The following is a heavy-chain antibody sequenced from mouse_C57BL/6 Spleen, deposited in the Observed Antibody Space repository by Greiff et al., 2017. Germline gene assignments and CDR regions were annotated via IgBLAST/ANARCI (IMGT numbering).Heavy chain of an antibody. CDR1: GYTFTSYW. Sequence: QVQLQQPGAELVKPGASVKLSCKASGYTFTSYWMHWVKQRPGQGLEWIGMIHPNSGSTNYNEKFKSKATLTVDKSSSTAYMQLSSLTSEDSAVYYCARSDSNYVDAMDYWGQGTSVTVSS. CDR2: IHPNSGST. D-gene: IGHD2-5*01. J-gene: IGHJ4*01. CDR3: ARSDSNYVDAMDY. V-gene: IGHV1-64*01.